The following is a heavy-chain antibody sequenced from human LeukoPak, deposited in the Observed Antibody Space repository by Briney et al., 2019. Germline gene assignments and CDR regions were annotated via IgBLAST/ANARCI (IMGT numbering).Heavy chain of an antibody. V-gene: IGHV4-4*07. CDR1: GGSISSYY. Sequence: SSETPSLTCTVSGGSISSYYWSWVRQPAGKGLESIGHISTSGSTNYNPSLKSRVTMSVDTSKNQFSLKLSSVTAADTAVYYCAREMATIRGYFDYWGQGTLVTVSS. CDR2: ISTSGST. J-gene: IGHJ4*02. CDR3: AREMATIRGYFDY. D-gene: IGHD5-24*01.